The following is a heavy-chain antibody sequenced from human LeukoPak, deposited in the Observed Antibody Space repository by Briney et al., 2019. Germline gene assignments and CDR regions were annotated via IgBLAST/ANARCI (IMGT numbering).Heavy chain of an antibody. D-gene: IGHD6-13*01. J-gene: IGHJ4*02. CDR1: GFTFGDYA. Sequence: GRSLRLSCTASGFTFGDYAMSWVRQAPGKGLEWVSLIYSGGSTYYADSVKGRFTISRDNPKNTLYLQMNSLRAEDTAVYYCARAIRIAAAEYFFDYWGQGTLVTVSS. CDR3: ARAIRIAAAEYFFDY. CDR2: IYSGGST. V-gene: IGHV3-53*01.